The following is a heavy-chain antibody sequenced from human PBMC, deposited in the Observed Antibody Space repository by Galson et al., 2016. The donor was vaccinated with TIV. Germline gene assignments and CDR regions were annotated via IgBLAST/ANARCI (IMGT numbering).Heavy chain of an antibody. CDR2: IIPMFGTA. CDR1: GVTFSLHA. Sequence: SVKASCKASGVTFSLHAISWVRQAPGQGLEWMGGIIPMFGTANYAQKFQGRATITADESTNTAYMELSSLRSEDAAVYYCARPREGVQHQRYYSMDVWGQGTTITVSS. V-gene: IGHV1-69*13. D-gene: IGHD2-2*01. J-gene: IGHJ6*02. CDR3: ARPREGVQHQRYYSMDV.